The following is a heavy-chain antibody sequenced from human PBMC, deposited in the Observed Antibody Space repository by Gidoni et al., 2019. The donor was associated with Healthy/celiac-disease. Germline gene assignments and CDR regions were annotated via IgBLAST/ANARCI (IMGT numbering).Heavy chain of an antibody. D-gene: IGHD6-13*01. CDR1: GGSFSGYY. CDR3: ARGRAAAGYDY. CDR2: INHSGST. V-gene: IGHV4-34*01. Sequence: QVQLQQWGAGLLKPSETLPLTCAVDGGSFSGYYWSWTRQPPGKGLEWIGEINHSGSTNYNPSLKSRVTISVDTSKNQFSLKLSSVTAADTAVYYCARGRAAAGYDYWGQGTLVTVSS. J-gene: IGHJ4*02.